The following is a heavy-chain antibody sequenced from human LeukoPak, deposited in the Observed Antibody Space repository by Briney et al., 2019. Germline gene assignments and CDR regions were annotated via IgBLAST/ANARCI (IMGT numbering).Heavy chain of an antibody. V-gene: IGHV1-69*13. Sequence: SVKVSCKASGGTFSSYAISWVRQAPGQGLEWMGGIIPIFGTANYAQKFQGRVTITADESTSTAYMELSGLRSEDTAVYYCARAPPITRSMDVWGKGTTVTVSP. CDR3: ARAPPITRSMDV. CDR1: GGTFSSYA. D-gene: IGHD3-10*01. CDR2: IIPIFGTA. J-gene: IGHJ6*04.